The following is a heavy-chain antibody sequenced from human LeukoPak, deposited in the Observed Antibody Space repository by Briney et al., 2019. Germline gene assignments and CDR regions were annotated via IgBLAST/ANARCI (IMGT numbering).Heavy chain of an antibody. V-gene: IGHV1-69*04. D-gene: IGHD5-18*01. J-gene: IGHJ4*02. CDR2: IIPVLNIA. Sequence: ASVKVSCKASGGTFSSYAIRWVRQAPGQGLEWMGRIIPVLNIANYAQKFQGRVTITADKSTSTAYMELSSLRSEDTAVYYCAKDHSAYVDTAIFDYWGQGTLVTVSS. CDR3: AKDHSAYVDTAIFDY. CDR1: GGTFSSYA.